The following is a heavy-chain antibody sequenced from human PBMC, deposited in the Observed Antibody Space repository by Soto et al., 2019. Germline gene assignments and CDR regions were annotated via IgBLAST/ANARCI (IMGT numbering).Heavy chain of an antibody. CDR1: GFTFSSYA. D-gene: IGHD4-17*01. V-gene: IGHV3-23*01. Sequence: EVQLLESGGGLVQPGGSLRLSCAASGFTFSSYAMSWVRQAPGKGLEWVSAISGSGGSTYYADSVKGRFTISRDNSKNTLYLQMSRLRAEDTAVYYCAKGGYGDYDYFFDYWGQGTLVTVSS. CDR2: ISGSGGST. CDR3: AKGGYGDYDYFFDY. J-gene: IGHJ4*02.